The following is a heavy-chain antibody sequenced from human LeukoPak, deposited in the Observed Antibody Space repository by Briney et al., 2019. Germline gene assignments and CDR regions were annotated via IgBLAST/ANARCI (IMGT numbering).Heavy chain of an antibody. J-gene: IGHJ4*02. V-gene: IGHV4-34*01. CDR2: INHSAGT. D-gene: IGHD3-10*01. CDR3: ARGRIPDDSGSRGDYFDY. CDR1: GGSFSGFF. Sequence: SETLSLTCAVYGGSFSGFFSTWIRQPPGKGLEWIGEINHSAGTNYNPSLKSRVTISIDTSKNQFSLKVDSVTAADTAVYYCARGRIPDDSGSRGDYFDYWGQGSLVTVSS.